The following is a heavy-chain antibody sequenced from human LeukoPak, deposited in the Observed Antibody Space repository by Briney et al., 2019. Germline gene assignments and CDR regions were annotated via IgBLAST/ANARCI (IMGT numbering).Heavy chain of an antibody. CDR2: ISSSSSYI. CDR3: ARELVIRYFDY. CDR1: GFTFSSYS. D-gene: IGHD2/OR15-2a*01. J-gene: IGHJ4*02. V-gene: IGHV3-21*01. Sequence: GGSLRLSCAASGFTFSSYSMNWVRQAPGKGLEWVSSISSSSSYIYYADPVKGRFTISRDNAKNSLYLQMNSLRAEDTAVYYCARELVIRYFDYWGQGTLVTVSS.